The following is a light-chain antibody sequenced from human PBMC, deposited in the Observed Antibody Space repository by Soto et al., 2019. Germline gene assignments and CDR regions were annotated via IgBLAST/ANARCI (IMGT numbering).Light chain of an antibody. J-gene: IGLJ2*01. V-gene: IGLV4-69*01. CDR2: LNSDGSH. CDR1: SGHRSYT. CDR3: QTWGTGIHVV. Sequence: QLVLTQSPSASASLGASVKLTCTLSSGHRSYTIAWHQQQPEKGPRYLMKLNSDGSHTKGDGIPARFSGSSSGAERYLTISSLQSEDEADYYCQTWGTGIHVVFGGGTKLTVL.